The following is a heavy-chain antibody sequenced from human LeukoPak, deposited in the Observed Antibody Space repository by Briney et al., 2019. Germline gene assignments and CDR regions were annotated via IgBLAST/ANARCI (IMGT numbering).Heavy chain of an antibody. J-gene: IGHJ4*02. CDR3: EAAGTY. CDR1: GYTLTELS. D-gene: IGHD6-13*01. V-gene: IGHV1-24*01. CDR2: VHPLYGET. Sequence: GASVRVSCKVSGYTLTELSMHWVRQAPGKGLEWMGWVHPLYGETIYAQKFQGRVPMNADPSTDTAYMELSSLRSEDTAVYYCEAAGTYWGQGTLVTVSS.